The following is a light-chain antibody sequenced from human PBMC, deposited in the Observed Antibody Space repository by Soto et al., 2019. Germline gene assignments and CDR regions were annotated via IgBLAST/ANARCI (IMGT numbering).Light chain of an antibody. CDR1: QSVSSSY. CDR3: QKYGSSPPT. V-gene: IGKV3-20*01. J-gene: IGKJ1*01. CDR2: GES. Sequence: EIALTQSPGTLSLSPGERATLSCRASQSVSSSYLAWYQQKPGQAPRLLIYGESSRATGIPDRFSGSGSGTDFNLTISRLEPEDFAVYYCQKYGSSPPTCGQGTKVDIK.